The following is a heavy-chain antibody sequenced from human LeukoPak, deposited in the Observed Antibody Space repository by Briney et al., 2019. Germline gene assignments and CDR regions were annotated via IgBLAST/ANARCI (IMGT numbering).Heavy chain of an antibody. V-gene: IGHV4-34*01. Sequence: SETLSLTCAVYGGSFSGYYWSWIRQPPGKGLEWIGEINHSGSTNYNPSLKSRVTISVDTSKNQFSLKLSSVTAADTAVYYCARGLGYSSSWYGIHYYYYYMDVWGKGTTVTVSS. CDR2: INHSGST. D-gene: IGHD6-13*01. J-gene: IGHJ6*03. CDR1: GGSFSGYY. CDR3: ARGLGYSSSWYGIHYYYYYMDV.